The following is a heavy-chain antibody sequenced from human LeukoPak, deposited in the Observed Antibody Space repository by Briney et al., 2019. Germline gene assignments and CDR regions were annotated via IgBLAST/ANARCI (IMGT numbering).Heavy chain of an antibody. J-gene: IGHJ4*02. CDR1: GGSISSSSYY. CDR3: ATLNSDRYYYDSSGYYLDY. CDR2: IYYSGST. D-gene: IGHD3-22*01. Sequence: SETLSLTCTVSGGSISSSSYYWGWIRQPPGKGLEWIGSIYYSGSTYYNPSLKSRVTISVDTSKNQFSLKLSSVTAADTAVYYCATLNSDRYYYDSSGYYLDYWGQGTLVTVSS. V-gene: IGHV4-39*01.